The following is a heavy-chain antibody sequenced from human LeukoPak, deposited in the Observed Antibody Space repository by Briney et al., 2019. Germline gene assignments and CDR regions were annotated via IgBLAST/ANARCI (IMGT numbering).Heavy chain of an antibody. CDR2: IYSGGGNSNY. D-gene: IGHD1-1*01. CDR1: GASISSYY. V-gene: IGHV4-4*07. Sequence: PSETLSLTCSVSGASISSYYWRWIRQPAGKGLDWIGRIYSGGGNSNYNYNPSLKSHDTMSLDTSNNQLSLKLNSVTAADRPVXXXAREHNTNWRSFDSWGQGTLVTVSS. J-gene: IGHJ4*02. CDR3: AREHNTNWRSFDS.